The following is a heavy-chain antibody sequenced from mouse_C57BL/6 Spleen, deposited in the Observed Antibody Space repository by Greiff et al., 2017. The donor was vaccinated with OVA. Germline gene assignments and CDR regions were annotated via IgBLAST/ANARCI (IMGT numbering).Heavy chain of an antibody. Sequence: QVHVKQSGAELVRPGTSVKVSCKASGYAFTNYLIEWVKQRPGQGLEWIGVINPGSGGTNYNEKFKGKATLTADKSSSTAYMQLSSLTSEDSAVYFCARSKDWGDYFDYWGQGTTLTVSS. CDR2: INPGSGGT. CDR3: ARSKDWGDYFDY. CDR1: GYAFTNYL. V-gene: IGHV1-54*01. J-gene: IGHJ2*01.